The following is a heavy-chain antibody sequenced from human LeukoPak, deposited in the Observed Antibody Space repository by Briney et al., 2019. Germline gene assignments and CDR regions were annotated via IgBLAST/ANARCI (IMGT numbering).Heavy chain of an antibody. CDR1: GFTFSSYS. Sequence: PGGSLRLSCAASGFTFSSYSMNWVRQAPGKGLEWVSSISSRSDYKYYADSMRGRFTISRDNAKNSVFLQMNSLRAEDTAVYYCARDFGRSSGWQPRLYYGMDVWGQGTTVSVSS. V-gene: IGHV3-21*01. D-gene: IGHD6-19*01. CDR2: ISSRSDYK. CDR3: ARDFGRSSGWQPRLYYGMDV. J-gene: IGHJ6*02.